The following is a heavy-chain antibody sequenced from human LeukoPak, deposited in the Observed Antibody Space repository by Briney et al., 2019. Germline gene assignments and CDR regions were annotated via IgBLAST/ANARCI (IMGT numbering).Heavy chain of an antibody. V-gene: IGHV3-23*01. D-gene: IGHD4-17*01. CDR2: ISGSGGST. CDR3: AKHDYGDYLYYYYMDV. Sequence: GGSLRLSCTVSGFTVSSDFMSWVRQAPGKGLEWVSAISGSGGSTYYADSVKGRFTISRDNSKNTLYLQMNSLRAEDTAVYYCAKHDYGDYLYYYYMDVWGKGTTVTISS. CDR1: GFTVSSDF. J-gene: IGHJ6*03.